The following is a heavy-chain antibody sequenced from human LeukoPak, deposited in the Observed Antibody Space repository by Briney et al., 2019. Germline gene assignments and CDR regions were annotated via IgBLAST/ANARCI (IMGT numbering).Heavy chain of an antibody. CDR3: AKSYGDMDHFDY. CDR2: IWFDGSSK. J-gene: IGHJ4*02. V-gene: IGHV3-33*06. D-gene: IGHD4-17*01. CDR1: GFTFSSYG. Sequence: GGSLRLSCAASGFTFSSYGIHWVRQAPGKGLEWVALIWFDGSSKYYADSVKGRFTISRDNSKNTVYLQMNSLRADDTAVYFCAKSYGDMDHFDYWGQGTLVTVSS.